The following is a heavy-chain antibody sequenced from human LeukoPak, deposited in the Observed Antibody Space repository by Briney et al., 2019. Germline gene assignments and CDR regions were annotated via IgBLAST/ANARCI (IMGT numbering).Heavy chain of an antibody. V-gene: IGHV1-69*13. Sequence: SVKVSCKASGGTFSSYAISWVRQAPGQGLEWMGGIIPIFGTANYAQKFQGRVTITADESTSTAYMELSSLRSEDTAVYYCASENGGGYSYYYYYMDVWGKGTTVTVSS. CDR1: GGTFSSYA. CDR2: IIPIFGTA. J-gene: IGHJ6*03. CDR3: ASENGGGYSYYYYYMDV. D-gene: IGHD5-24*01.